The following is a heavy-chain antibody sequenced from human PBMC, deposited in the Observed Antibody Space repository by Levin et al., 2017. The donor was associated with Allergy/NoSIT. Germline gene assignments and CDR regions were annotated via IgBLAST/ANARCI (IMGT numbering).Heavy chain of an antibody. J-gene: IGHJ6*02. D-gene: IGHD6-13*01. CDR1: GFTFSDFF. V-gene: IGHV3-11*03. Sequence: GGSLRLSCEASGFTFSDFFMSWVRRAPGKGLEWVAYISTGSSYINYADSVKGRFTISRDNAKNSLYLQMNSLRADDTAVYSCARFISAARNYYYGMDVWGLGTTDTVS. CDR2: ISTGSSYI. CDR3: ARFISAARNYYYGMDV.